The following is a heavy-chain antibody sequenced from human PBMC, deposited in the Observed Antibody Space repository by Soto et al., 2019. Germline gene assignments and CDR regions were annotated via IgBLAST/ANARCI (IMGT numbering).Heavy chain of an antibody. J-gene: IGHJ6*03. V-gene: IGHV3-23*01. D-gene: IGHD5-18*01. Sequence: GGSLRLSCAASGFTFSSYAMSWVRQAPGKGLEWVSAISGSGGSTYYADSVKGRFTISRDNSKNTLYLQMNSLRAEDTAVYYCAKRHSYGQNNYYYYYMDVWAKGTTVTVSS. CDR2: ISGSGGST. CDR3: AKRHSYGQNNYYYYYMDV. CDR1: GFTFSSYA.